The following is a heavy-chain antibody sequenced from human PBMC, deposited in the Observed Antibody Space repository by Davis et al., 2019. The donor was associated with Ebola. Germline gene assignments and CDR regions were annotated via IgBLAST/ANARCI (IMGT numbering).Heavy chain of an antibody. D-gene: IGHD3-10*01. CDR3: ATGAYYGSGYYFDY. V-gene: IGHV4-4*02. Sequence: SETLSLTCAVSGGSISSSNWWSWVRQPPGKGLEWIGEIYHSGSTYYNPFLKSRVTISVDTSENHFSLKLSSVTAADTAVYYCATGAYYGSGYYFDYWGQGTLVTVSS. CDR2: IYHSGST. J-gene: IGHJ4*01. CDR1: GGSISSSNW.